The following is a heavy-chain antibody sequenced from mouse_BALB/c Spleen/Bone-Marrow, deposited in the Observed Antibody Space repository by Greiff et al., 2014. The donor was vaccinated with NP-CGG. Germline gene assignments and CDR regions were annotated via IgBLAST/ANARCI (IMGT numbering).Heavy chain of an antibody. CDR2: IHYSGST. V-gene: IGHV3-1*02. Sequence: EVKLMESGPDLVKPSQSLSLTCTVTGYSITSGYSWHWIRQFPGNKLEWMGYIHYSGSTNYNPSLKSRISITRDTSKNQFFLQLNSVTTEDTATYCCAKDDYGRSRFAYWGQGTLVTVSA. CDR3: AKDDYGRSRFAY. D-gene: IGHD1-1*01. J-gene: IGHJ3*01. CDR1: GYSITSGYS.